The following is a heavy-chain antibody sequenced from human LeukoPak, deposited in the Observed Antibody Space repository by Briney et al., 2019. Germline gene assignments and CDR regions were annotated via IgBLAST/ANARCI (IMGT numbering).Heavy chain of an antibody. CDR3: ARARIRNFYGDYEDWFDP. J-gene: IGHJ5*02. CDR1: GYTFTSYD. D-gene: IGHD4-17*01. Sequence: ASVKVSCKASGYTFTSYDINWVRQATGQGLEWMGWMNPNSGNTGYAQKFQGRVTMSRNTSISTAYMELSSLRSEDTAVYYCARARIRNFYGDYEDWFDPWGQGTLVTVSS. CDR2: MNPNSGNT. V-gene: IGHV1-8*01.